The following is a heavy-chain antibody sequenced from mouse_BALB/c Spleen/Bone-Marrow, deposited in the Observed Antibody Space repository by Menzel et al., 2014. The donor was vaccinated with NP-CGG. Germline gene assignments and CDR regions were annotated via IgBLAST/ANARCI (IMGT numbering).Heavy chain of an antibody. J-gene: IGHJ4*01. V-gene: IGHV14-1*02. CDR3: ANREYGYALDY. Sequence: VQLQQSGAELVRPGALVKLSCKASGFNIKDYYIHWVKQRPEQGLEWIGWIDPENGNTISDPKFQGKASITADTSSNTAYRQLSSLTSEDTAVYYCANREYGYALDYWGQGTSVTVSS. D-gene: IGHD5-1*01. CDR2: IDPENGNT. CDR1: GFNIKDYY.